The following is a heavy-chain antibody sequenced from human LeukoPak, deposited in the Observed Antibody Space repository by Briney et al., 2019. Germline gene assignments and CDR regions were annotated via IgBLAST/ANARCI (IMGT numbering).Heavy chain of an antibody. D-gene: IGHD6-13*01. CDR1: GFTFSSYA. Sequence: LTGGSLRLSCAASGFTFSSYAMSWVRQAPGKGLEGGSAISGSGGSTYYADSVKGRFTISRDNSKNTLYLQMNSLRAEDTAVYYCAKGTESIAAAGTGYWGQGTLVTVSS. CDR2: ISGSGGST. CDR3: AKGTESIAAAGTGY. V-gene: IGHV3-23*01. J-gene: IGHJ4*02.